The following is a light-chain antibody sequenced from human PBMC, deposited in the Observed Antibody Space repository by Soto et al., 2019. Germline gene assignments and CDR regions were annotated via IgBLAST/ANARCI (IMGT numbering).Light chain of an antibody. CDR2: GNN. CDR1: LSNIGAGYD. CDR3: QSYATGLSVLYV. J-gene: IGLJ1*01. V-gene: IGLV1-40*01. Sequence: QSVLTQPPAVSGAPGQRVTISCTGSLSNIGAGYDVHWYQQLPGTAPKLLIYGNNNRPSGVPDRFSGSKSGTSASLAVTGLQAEDEADYYCQSYATGLSVLYVFGTGTKLTVL.